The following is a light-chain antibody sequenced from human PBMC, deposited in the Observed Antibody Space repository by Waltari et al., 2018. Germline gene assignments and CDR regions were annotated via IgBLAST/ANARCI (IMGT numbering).Light chain of an antibody. CDR1: QSVYSSY. CDR3: QQYGTSPTT. V-gene: IGKV3-20*01. J-gene: IGKJ2*01. Sequence: EIVLTQSPGTLSLSPGESATRSCRASQSVYSSYLAWYQQKPGQAPRLLMYEASSRATGIPNRFSGSGSGTDFTLTISRLEPEDFAVYYCQQYGTSPTTFGQGTKLEIK. CDR2: EAS.